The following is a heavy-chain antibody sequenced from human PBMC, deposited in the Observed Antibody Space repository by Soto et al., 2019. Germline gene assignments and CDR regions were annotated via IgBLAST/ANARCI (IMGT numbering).Heavy chain of an antibody. CDR2: IVPILGAG. Sequence: GASVKVSCKASGDTFTTYTINWVRQAPGQGLEWMGGIVPILGAGNYAQKFQGRVMITADRSTTTAYLDLSSLRSDDTAVYYCAREGEGIPAHRYWGQGTLVPVSS. V-gene: IGHV1-69*08. CDR1: GDTFTTYT. CDR3: AREGEGIPAHRY. J-gene: IGHJ4*02. D-gene: IGHD3-16*01.